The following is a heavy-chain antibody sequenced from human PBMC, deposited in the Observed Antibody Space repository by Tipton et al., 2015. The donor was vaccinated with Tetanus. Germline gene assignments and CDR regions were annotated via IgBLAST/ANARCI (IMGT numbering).Heavy chain of an antibody. V-gene: IGHV4-30-2*01. CDR2: ISHSGRT. J-gene: IGHJ1*01. D-gene: IGHD3-22*01. Sequence: TLSLTCAVSGGSVSNGGYSWSWIRQPPGKGLECIGYISHSGRTYYNPSLNSRVTISLDRSKNQFSLKLTSVTAADTAVYYCARQDTLNYYYVGYFHDWGQGTLVTVSS. CDR3: ARQDTLNYYYVGYFHD. CDR1: GGSVSNGGYS.